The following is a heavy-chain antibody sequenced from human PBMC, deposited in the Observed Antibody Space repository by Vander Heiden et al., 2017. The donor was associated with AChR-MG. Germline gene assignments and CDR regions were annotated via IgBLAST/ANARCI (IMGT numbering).Heavy chain of an antibody. V-gene: IGHV3-23*01. CDR1: GFTFSSYA. D-gene: IGHD5-18*01. CDR2: IRGNGGST. CDR3: AKNHPGYYNPFDY. Sequence: EVQLLESGGGLVQPGGSLRLSCAASGFTFSSYAMSWVRQAPGKGLEWVSGIRGNGGSTFYADSVRGRFTISRDNSKNTLYLQMNSLRVEDTAVYYCAKNHPGYYNPFDYWGQGTLVTVSS. J-gene: IGHJ4*02.